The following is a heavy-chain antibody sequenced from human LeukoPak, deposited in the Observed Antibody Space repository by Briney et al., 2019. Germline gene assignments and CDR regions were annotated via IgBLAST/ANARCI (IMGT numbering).Heavy chain of an antibody. V-gene: IGHV3-30-3*01. CDR3: ARERQDTIVHSGAFDI. D-gene: IGHD3-10*01. CDR1: GFTFSNYF. CDR2: IASDGSNT. J-gene: IGHJ3*02. Sequence: GGSLRLSCTASGFTFSNYFMHWVRQAPGKGLEWVAVIASDGSNTSYVEYVKGRFTISRDNSKNTLYLQMNSLRAEDTAVYFCARERQDTIVHSGAFDIWGQGTMVTVSS.